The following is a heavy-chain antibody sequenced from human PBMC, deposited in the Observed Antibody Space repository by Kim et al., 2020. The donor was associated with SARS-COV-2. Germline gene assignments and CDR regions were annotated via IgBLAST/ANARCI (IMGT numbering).Heavy chain of an antibody. CDR3: ARRLDGGSRIDY. CDR1: GGSIRSYY. Sequence: SETLSLTCTVSGGSIRSYYWSWIRQPPGKGLEWIGYIYYSGSTNYNPSLKSRVTISMDKSKNHFSLKLTSVTAADTAVYYCARRLDGGSRIDYWGQGTLVTVSS. V-gene: IGHV4-59*08. D-gene: IGHD2-15*01. J-gene: IGHJ4*02. CDR2: IYYSGST.